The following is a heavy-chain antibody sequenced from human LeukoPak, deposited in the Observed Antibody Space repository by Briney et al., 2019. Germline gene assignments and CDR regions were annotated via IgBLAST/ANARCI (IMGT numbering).Heavy chain of an antibody. J-gene: IGHJ4*02. D-gene: IGHD3-10*02. CDR1: GGSLNSPNYY. CDR2: RFYSGTT. Sequence: KTSETLSLTCIVSGGSLNSPNYYWGWIRQPPGKGLEWIGSRFYSGTTYYNPSLKSRVTMSVDTSKNQFSLKLSSVTAADTAIYYCARHLRSMFGEFNYWGQGTLVTVSS. V-gene: IGHV4-39*01. CDR3: ARHLRSMFGEFNY.